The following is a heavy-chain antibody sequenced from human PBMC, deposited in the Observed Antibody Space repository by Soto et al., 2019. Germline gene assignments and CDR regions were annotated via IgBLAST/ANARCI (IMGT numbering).Heavy chain of an antibody. CDR1: GFSLSTSGVG. CDR3: AHSSRVSTMVRGVRNWFDP. Sequence: SGPTLVKPTQTLTLTCTFSGFSLSTSGVGVGWIRQPPGKALEWLALIYWDDDKRYSPSLKSRLTITKETSKNQVVLTMTNMDPVDTATYYCAHSSRVSTMVRGVRNWFDPWGQGTLVTVSS. J-gene: IGHJ5*02. CDR2: IYWDDDK. D-gene: IGHD3-10*01. V-gene: IGHV2-5*02.